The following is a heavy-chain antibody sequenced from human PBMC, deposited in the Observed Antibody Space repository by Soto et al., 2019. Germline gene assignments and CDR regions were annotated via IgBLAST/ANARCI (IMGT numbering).Heavy chain of an antibody. CDR2: ISFDGIQK. Sequence: PGGSLRLSCAGSGFILGDYALHWVRQAPGKGLEWLAVISFDGIQKYDADSVQGRFTISRDHSQNTLYLQMNSLVAGDTAVYYCARAYCSRTTCPPYYYYYGLNVWGQGTAVTVSS. CDR1: GFILGDYA. D-gene: IGHD2-2*01. CDR3: ARAYCSRTTCPPYYYYYGLNV. J-gene: IGHJ6*02. V-gene: IGHV3-30*17.